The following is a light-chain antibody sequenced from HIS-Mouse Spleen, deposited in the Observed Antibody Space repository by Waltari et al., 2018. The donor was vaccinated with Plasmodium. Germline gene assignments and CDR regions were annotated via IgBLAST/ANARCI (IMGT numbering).Light chain of an antibody. Sequence: SYELTQPPSVSVSPGQTARITCSGDALPKKYAYWYQQKSGQAPVLVIYEDSNRPSGTPEGFSGSSSGTMATLTISGAQVEDEADYYCYSTDSSGNHRVFGGGTKLTVL. CDR3: YSTDSSGNHRV. CDR1: ALPKKY. J-gene: IGLJ3*02. CDR2: EDS. V-gene: IGLV3-10*01.